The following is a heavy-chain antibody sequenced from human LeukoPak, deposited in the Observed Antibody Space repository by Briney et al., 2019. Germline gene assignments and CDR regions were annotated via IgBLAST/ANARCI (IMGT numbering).Heavy chain of an antibody. CDR3: ARHRGGSYRGYFDY. J-gene: IGHJ4*02. Sequence: PSETLSLTCAVYGGSFSGYYWSWIRQPPGKGLEWIGEINHSGSTNYNPSLESRVTISVDTSKNQFSLKLSSVTAADTAVYYCARHRGGSYRGYFDYWGQGTLVTVSS. V-gene: IGHV4-34*01. CDR2: INHSGST. D-gene: IGHD1-26*01. CDR1: GGSFSGYY.